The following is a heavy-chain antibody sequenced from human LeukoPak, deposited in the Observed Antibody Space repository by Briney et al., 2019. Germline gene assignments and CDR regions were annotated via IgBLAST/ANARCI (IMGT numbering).Heavy chain of an antibody. V-gene: IGHV3-30-3*02. Sequence: GGSLRLSCAASGFTFSSYAMHWVRQAPGKGLEWVAVISYDGSNKYYADSVKGRFTISRDNSKNTLYLQINSLRAEDTAIYYCAKSETSSWDYFDYWGQGTLVTVPS. D-gene: IGHD6-13*01. J-gene: IGHJ4*02. CDR2: ISYDGSNK. CDR3: AKSETSSWDYFDY. CDR1: GFTFSSYA.